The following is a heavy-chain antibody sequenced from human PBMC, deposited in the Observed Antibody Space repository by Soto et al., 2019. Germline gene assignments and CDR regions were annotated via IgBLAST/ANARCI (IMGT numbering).Heavy chain of an antibody. CDR2: ISYSGSI. Sequence: SETLSLTSALPRDSICVTSFYSGSISQPPWKGLEWIGSISYSGSIYYNPSLKSRVTISVDTSKNQFSLKLSSVTAADTAGYYCARKDCSTTSCYEGWFDPWGQGTLVTVS. D-gene: IGHD2-2*01. V-gene: IGHV4-39*01. J-gene: IGHJ5*02. CDR1: RDSICVTSFY. CDR3: ARKDCSTTSCYEGWFDP.